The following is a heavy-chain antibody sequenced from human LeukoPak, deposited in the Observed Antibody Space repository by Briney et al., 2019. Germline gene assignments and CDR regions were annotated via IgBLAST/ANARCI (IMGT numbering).Heavy chain of an antibody. D-gene: IGHD1-26*01. V-gene: IGHV3-15*01. Sequence: GGSLRLSCAAPGFTFSNAWMSWVRQAPGKGLEWVGRIKSKTDGGTTDYAAPVKGRFIISRDASKNTLYPQMNSLKTEDTAVYYCTTDLFLLGAFDIWGQGTMVTVSS. CDR1: GFTFSNAW. CDR2: IKSKTDGGTT. J-gene: IGHJ3*02. CDR3: TTDLFLLGAFDI.